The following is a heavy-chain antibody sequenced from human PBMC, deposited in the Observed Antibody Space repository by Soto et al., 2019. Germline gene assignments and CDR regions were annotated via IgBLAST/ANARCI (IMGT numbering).Heavy chain of an antibody. CDR2: IYSGGSI. CDR1: GFNVSSNY. Sequence: GASLRLSCAASGFNVSSNYMNWVRQAPGKWLEWVSVIYSGGSIYYADSVKGRFIISRDTSKNKLHLQMNSLRVEDTAVYYCSSDLPSFESTGSFGSNWGLGALVTVSS. J-gene: IGHJ4*02. D-gene: IGHD3-22*01. CDR3: SSDLPSFESTGSFGSN. V-gene: IGHV3-53*01.